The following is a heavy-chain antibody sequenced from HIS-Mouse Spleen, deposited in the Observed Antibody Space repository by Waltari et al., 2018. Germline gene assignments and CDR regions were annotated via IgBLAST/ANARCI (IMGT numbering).Heavy chain of an antibody. D-gene: IGHD6-13*01. CDR3: AREIPYSSSWYDWYFDL. CDR2: IYYSGST. V-gene: IGHV4-39*07. Sequence: QLQLQESGPGLVTPSDTLSLTCTVSGGSISSSSYYWGWIRQPPGKGLEWIGSIYYSGSTYYNPSLKSRVTISVDTSKNQFSLKLSSVTAADTAVYYCAREIPYSSSWYDWYFDLWGRGTLVTVSS. J-gene: IGHJ2*01. CDR1: GGSISSSSYY.